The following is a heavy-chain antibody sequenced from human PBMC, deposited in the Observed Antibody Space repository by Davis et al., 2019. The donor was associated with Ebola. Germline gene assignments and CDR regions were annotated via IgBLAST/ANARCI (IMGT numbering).Heavy chain of an antibody. CDR3: ARHERGMYSSGMGGE. V-gene: IGHV4-39*01. J-gene: IGHJ4*02. CDR1: GGSISSGDYY. Sequence: PSETLSLTCTVSGGSISSGDYYWGWIRQPPGKGLEWIGSIYYSGSTYYNPSLKSRVTISVDTSKNQFSLKLSSVTAADTAVYYCARHERGMYSSGMGGEWGQGTLVTVSS. D-gene: IGHD6-19*01. CDR2: IYYSGST.